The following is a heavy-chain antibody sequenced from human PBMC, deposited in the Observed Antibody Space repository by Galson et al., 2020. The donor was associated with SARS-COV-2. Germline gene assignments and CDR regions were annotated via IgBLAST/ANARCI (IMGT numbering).Heavy chain of an antibody. D-gene: IGHD1-26*01. Sequence: SETLSLTCSVSGGSINSGDFYWSWIRQLPGKSLEWIGYIYYSGSTYYNPSLKSRVAISIDTSKNQFSLRLTSVTAADTAVYYCARLRQTRQLVGAADNWGQGTLVTVSS. CDR1: GGSINSGDFY. J-gene: IGHJ4*02. V-gene: IGHV4-31*03. CDR3: ARLRQTRQLVGAADN. CDR2: IYYSGST.